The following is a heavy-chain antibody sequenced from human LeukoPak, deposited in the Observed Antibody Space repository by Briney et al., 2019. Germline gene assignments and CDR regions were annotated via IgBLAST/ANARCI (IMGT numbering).Heavy chain of an antibody. CDR3: ARGDYYDSSGYSARLDY. D-gene: IGHD3-22*01. CDR1: GFTFSSYA. V-gene: IGHV3-23*01. CDR2: ISGSGVSI. Sequence: GGSLRLSCAASGFTFSSYAMSWVRQAPGKGLEWVSAISGSGVSIYYADSVKGRFTISRDNSKNTLFLQMNSLRAEDAAVYYCARGDYYDSSGYSARLDYWGQGTLVTVSS. J-gene: IGHJ4*02.